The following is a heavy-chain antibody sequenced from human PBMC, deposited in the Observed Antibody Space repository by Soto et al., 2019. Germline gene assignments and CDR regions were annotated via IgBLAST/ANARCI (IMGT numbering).Heavy chain of an antibody. D-gene: IGHD3-10*01. V-gene: IGHV4-38-2*01. CDR2: IYHSGST. J-gene: IGHJ4*02. CDR3: ARVSSSYGTGNYFDY. Sequence: PSETLSLTCAVSGYSISSGYYWGWIRQPPGKGLEWIGSIYHSGSTYYNPSLKSRVTISVDTSKNQFSLKLSSVTAADTAVYYRARVSSSYGTGNYFDYWGQGTLVTVSS. CDR1: GYSISSGYY.